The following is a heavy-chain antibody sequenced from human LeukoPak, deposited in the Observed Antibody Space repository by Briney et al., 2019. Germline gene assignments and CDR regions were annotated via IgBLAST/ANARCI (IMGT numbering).Heavy chain of an antibody. Sequence: PGGSLRLSCETSGFTFSTFGMSWVRQAPGKGLMWVSTISRIQADKYDADSVRGRFTISRDNAKNSLYLQMNSLRAEDTAVYYCAREPTSVRVYYYMDVWGKGTTVTVSS. V-gene: IGHV3-21*01. J-gene: IGHJ6*03. D-gene: IGHD3-10*02. CDR3: AREPTSVRVYYYMDV. CDR1: GFTFSTFG. CDR2: ISRIQADK.